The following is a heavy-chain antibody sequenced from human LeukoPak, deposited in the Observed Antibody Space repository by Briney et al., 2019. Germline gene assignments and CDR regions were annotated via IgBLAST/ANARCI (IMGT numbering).Heavy chain of an antibody. D-gene: IGHD2/OR15-2a*01. Sequence: AETLSLTCSVSGGSISSYYWNWIRQPPGKGLEWIGYISYSGSTNYNPSLQRRVTISVDTSTNQFSLKLRSVTAADSAVYYCAREGTYYCTWFDPWGRGTPVTV. CDR1: GGSISSYY. V-gene: IGHV4-59*01. CDR2: ISYSGST. J-gene: IGHJ5*02. CDR3: AREGTYYCTWFDP.